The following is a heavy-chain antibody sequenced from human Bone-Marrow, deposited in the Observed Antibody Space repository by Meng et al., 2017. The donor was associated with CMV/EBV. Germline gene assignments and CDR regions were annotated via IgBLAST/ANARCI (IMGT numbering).Heavy chain of an antibody. J-gene: IGHJ4*02. D-gene: IGHD4-23*01. CDR2: IYYSGST. CDR1: GDSVSSVSYY. Sequence: SETLSLTCTVSGDSVSSVSYYWSWIRQPPGKGLEWIGFIYYSGSTNYNPSLKSRVTISVDTSKNQFSLKLSSVTAADTAVYYCARVAMTTVVTPIFDYWGQGTLVTVSS. V-gene: IGHV4-61*01. CDR3: ARVAMTTVVTPIFDY.